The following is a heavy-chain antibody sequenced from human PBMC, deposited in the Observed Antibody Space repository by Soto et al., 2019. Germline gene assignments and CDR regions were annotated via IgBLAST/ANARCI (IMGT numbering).Heavy chain of an antibody. CDR3: AKKLTGTTRAFDY. V-gene: IGHV3-23*01. J-gene: IGHJ4*02. CDR1: GFTFTRYS. D-gene: IGHD1-20*01. Sequence: GGSLRLSCAASGFTFTRYSMSWVRQAPGKGLEWVSAISGSGGSTYYADSVKGRFTISRDSSKNTLYLQMNSLRAEDTAVYYCAKKLTGTTRAFDYWGQGTLVTVSS. CDR2: ISGSGGST.